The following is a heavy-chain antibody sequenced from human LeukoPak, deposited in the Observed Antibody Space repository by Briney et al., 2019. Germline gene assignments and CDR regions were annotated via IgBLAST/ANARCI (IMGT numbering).Heavy chain of an antibody. CDR2: ISAYNGNT. CDR3: ARDRQLGSSGYYAAY. J-gene: IGHJ4*02. D-gene: IGHD3-22*01. CDR1: GYTFTSYG. V-gene: IGHV1-18*01. Sequence: ASVKVSCKASGYTFTSYGISWVRQAPGQGLEWMGWISAYNGNTNYAQKFQGRVTMTTDTSTSTAYMELRSLRSDDTAVYYCARDRQLGSSGYYAAYWGQGTLVTVSS.